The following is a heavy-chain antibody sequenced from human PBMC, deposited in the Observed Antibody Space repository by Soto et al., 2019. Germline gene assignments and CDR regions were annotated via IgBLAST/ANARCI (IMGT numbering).Heavy chain of an antibody. CDR2: TYYRSKWYN. CDR1: GDSVSSNSAA. CDR3: ARTIEMATISSRSLNYYYGMDV. V-gene: IGHV6-1*01. Sequence: SQTLSLTCAISGDSVSSNSAAWNWIRQSPSRGLEWLGRTYYRSKWYNDYAVSVKSRITINPDTSKNQFSLQLNSVTPEDTAVYYCARTIEMATISSRSLNYYYGMDVWGQGTTVTVSS. J-gene: IGHJ6*02. D-gene: IGHD5-12*01.